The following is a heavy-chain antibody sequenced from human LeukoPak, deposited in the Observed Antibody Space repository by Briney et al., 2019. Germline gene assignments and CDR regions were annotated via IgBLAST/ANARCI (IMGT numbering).Heavy chain of an antibody. CDR2: IYYSGST. Sequence: AETLSLTCTVSGGSISSYYWSWIRQPPGKGLECIGYIYYSGSTNYNPSLKSRVTISVDTSKNQFSLKLSSVTAADTAVYYCARDPPGSGSYYDYWGQGTLVTVSS. CDR1: GGSISSYY. CDR3: ARDPPGSGSYYDY. J-gene: IGHJ4*02. V-gene: IGHV4-59*01. D-gene: IGHD3-10*01.